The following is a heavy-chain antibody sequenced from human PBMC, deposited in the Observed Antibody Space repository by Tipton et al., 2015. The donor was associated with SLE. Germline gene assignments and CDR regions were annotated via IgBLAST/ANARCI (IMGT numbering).Heavy chain of an antibody. D-gene: IGHD1-26*01. Sequence: TLSLTCTVSGGSFRSYYWSWIRQPPGKRLEWIGYIYYNGNTDYNSSLKSRVTISVDASKNQFSLKLNSVTSADTAVYYCARGGSGGYEGLSDYYGMDVWGQGTTVTVSS. CDR3: ARGGSGGYEGLSDYYGMDV. CDR2: IYYNGNT. CDR1: GGSFRSYY. V-gene: IGHV4-59*01. J-gene: IGHJ6*02.